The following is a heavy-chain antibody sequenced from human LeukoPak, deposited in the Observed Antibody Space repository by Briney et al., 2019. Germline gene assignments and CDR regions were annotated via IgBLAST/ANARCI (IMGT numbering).Heavy chain of an antibody. Sequence: SQTLSLTCTVSGGSISSGDYYWSWIRQPPGKGLEWIGYTYYSGSTYYNPSLKSRVTISVDTSKNQFSLKLSSVTAADTAVYYCARATNFDWLSDNAPGFDYWGQGTLVTVSS. J-gene: IGHJ4*02. D-gene: IGHD3-9*01. CDR2: TYYSGST. CDR3: ARATNFDWLSDNAPGFDY. V-gene: IGHV4-30-4*01. CDR1: GGSISSGDYY.